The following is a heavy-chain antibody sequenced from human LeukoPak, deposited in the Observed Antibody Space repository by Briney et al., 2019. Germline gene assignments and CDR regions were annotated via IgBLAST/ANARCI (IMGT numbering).Heavy chain of an antibody. Sequence: ASVKVSCKTSGYTFTSYGISWVRQAPGQGLEWMGWISGYNGNTNYAQKFQGRVTMTTDTSTSTVHMELRSLRSDDTAVYYGARPEYSYGPYNYWGQGTLVTVSS. CDR1: GYTFTSYG. CDR2: ISGYNGNT. J-gene: IGHJ4*02. V-gene: IGHV1-18*01. D-gene: IGHD5-18*01. CDR3: ARPEYSYGPYNY.